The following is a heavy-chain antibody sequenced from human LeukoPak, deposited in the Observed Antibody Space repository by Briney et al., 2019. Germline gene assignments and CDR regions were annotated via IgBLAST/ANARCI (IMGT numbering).Heavy chain of an antibody. J-gene: IGHJ6*02. Sequence: GGSLRLSCAASGFTFSSYGMHWVRQAPGKGLEWVAVISYDGSNKYYADSVKGRFTISRDNSKNTLYLQMNSLRAEDTAVYYCANPTSRYSSYGMDVWGQGTTVTVSS. D-gene: IGHD1-1*01. CDR1: GFTFSSYG. CDR3: ANPTSRYSSYGMDV. V-gene: IGHV3-30*18. CDR2: ISYDGSNK.